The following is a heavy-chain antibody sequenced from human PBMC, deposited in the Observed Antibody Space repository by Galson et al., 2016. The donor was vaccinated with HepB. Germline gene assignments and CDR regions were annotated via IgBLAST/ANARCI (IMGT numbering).Heavy chain of an antibody. CDR3: AALDHGRDV. Sequence: ASGFSFSTYWMTWVRQAPGQGLEWVANIKPDGSEKFYVDSVKGRFTISRDNAQNSLSLQMNSLRDEDTAVYYCAALDHGRDVWGQGTTVTVSS. CDR2: IKPDGSEK. V-gene: IGHV3-7*01. CDR1: GFSFSTYW. D-gene: IGHD3/OR15-3a*01. J-gene: IGHJ6*02.